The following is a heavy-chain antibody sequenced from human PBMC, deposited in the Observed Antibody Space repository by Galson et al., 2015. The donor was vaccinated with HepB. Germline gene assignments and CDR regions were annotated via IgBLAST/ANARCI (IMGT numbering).Heavy chain of an antibody. CDR2: IYSVGTT. D-gene: IGHD2-15*01. V-gene: IGHV3-53*01. CDR1: GFTVTKNH. CDR3: LGFPGY. J-gene: IGHJ4*02. Sequence: SLRLSCAASGFTVTKNHMTWVRQAPGTGLEWLSIIYSVGTTYYADSAKGRFTISRDNSKNTLYLQMNSLRAEDTAIYYCLGFPGYWGQGTLVTVSS.